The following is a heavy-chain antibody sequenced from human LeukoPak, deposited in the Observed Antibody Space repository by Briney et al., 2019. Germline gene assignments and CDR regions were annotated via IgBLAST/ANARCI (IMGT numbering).Heavy chain of an antibody. CDR2: IYYSGSA. V-gene: IGHV4-31*03. Sequence: SQTLSLTCTVSDGSIISDCYYWSWVRQLPGKGLDWIGYIYYSGSAYYNPSLRSRVTISVDTSKNQFSLKVTSVTIADTAVYYCARDRGSYSGLDYWGQGTPVTVSS. D-gene: IGHD1-26*01. CDR3: ARDRGSYSGLDY. CDR1: DGSIISDCYY. J-gene: IGHJ4*02.